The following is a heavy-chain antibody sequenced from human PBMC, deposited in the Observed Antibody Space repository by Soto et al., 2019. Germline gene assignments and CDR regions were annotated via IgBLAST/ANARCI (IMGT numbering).Heavy chain of an antibody. Sequence: PSQTLSLTCAISGDSVSSNSAAWNWIRQSPSRGLEWLGRTYYRSKWYNDYVVSVKSRITINPDTSKNQFSLQLNSVTPEDTAVYYCARDRSPDIVATIFTGMDVWGQGTTVTVSS. CDR1: GDSVSSNSAA. D-gene: IGHD5-12*01. CDR3: ARDRSPDIVATIFTGMDV. V-gene: IGHV6-1*01. CDR2: TYYRSKWYN. J-gene: IGHJ6*02.